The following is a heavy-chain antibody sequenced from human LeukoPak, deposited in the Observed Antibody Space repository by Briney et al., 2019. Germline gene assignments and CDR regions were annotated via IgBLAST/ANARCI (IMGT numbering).Heavy chain of an antibody. J-gene: IGHJ4*02. CDR3: AKRPYCSGGSCYPFDY. CDR1: GFTFSSYS. CDR2: ISGSGGST. D-gene: IGHD2-15*01. V-gene: IGHV3-23*01. Sequence: GGSLRLSCAASGFTFSSYSMNWVRQAPGKGLEWVSAISGSGGSTYYADSVKGRFTISRDNSKNTLYLQMNSLRAEDTAVYYCAKRPYCSGGSCYPFDYWGQGTLVTVSS.